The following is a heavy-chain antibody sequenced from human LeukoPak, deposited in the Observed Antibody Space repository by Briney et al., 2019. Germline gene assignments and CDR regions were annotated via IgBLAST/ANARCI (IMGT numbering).Heavy chain of an antibody. CDR1: GFTFSSYA. V-gene: IGHV3-30-3*01. CDR3: ARGGGL. CDR2: ISFDGSNK. Sequence: PGRSLRLSCAASGFTFSSYAMHWIRQAPGKGLEWVAVISFDGSNKYYADSVKGRFTISRDNSKNTLYLQMNSLRAEDTAVYHCARGGGLWGQGTMVTVSS. J-gene: IGHJ3*01.